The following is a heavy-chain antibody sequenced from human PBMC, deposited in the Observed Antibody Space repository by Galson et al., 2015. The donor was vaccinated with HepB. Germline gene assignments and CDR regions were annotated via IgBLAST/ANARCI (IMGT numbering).Heavy chain of an antibody. Sequence: PALVKPTQTLTLTCTFSGFSLSTSGMCVSWIRQPPGKALEWLARIDWDDDKYYSTSLKTRLTISKDTSKNQVVLTMTNMDPVDTATYYCARIQDIVVVPAGGAFDIWGQGTMVTVSS. J-gene: IGHJ3*02. V-gene: IGHV2-70*11. CDR3: ARIQDIVVVPAGGAFDI. CDR1: GFSLSTSGMC. D-gene: IGHD2-2*01. CDR2: IDWDDDK.